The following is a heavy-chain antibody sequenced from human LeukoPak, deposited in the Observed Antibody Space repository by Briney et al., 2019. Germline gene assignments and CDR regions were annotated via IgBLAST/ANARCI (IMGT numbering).Heavy chain of an antibody. D-gene: IGHD3-10*01. Sequence: NPGGSLRLSCAASGFTFSTYTINWVRQAPGKGLEWVSSISSSSGHIYYVDSVKGRFTISRDNAKNSLYLQMNSLRAEDTAVYYCAGGLWFGELLYAFWGQGTLVTVSS. CDR1: GFTFSTYT. CDR3: AGGLWFGELLYAF. CDR2: ISSSSGHI. V-gene: IGHV3-21*01. J-gene: IGHJ4*02.